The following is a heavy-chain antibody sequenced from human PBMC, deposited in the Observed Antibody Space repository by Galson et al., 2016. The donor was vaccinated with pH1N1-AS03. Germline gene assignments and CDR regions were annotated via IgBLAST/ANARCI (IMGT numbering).Heavy chain of an antibody. CDR1: GFPLSTSGMC. V-gene: IGHV2-70*11. J-gene: IGHJ4*02. Sequence: PALVKPTQTLTLTCTFSGFPLSTSGMCVSWIRQPPGKALEWLARIHWDDAKYYSPSLKTRLTISKDTPQNQVVLTMTNLAPVDTSTYYRARMLHGDYTGYFDYWGQGTLVTVSS. CDR2: IHWDDAK. CDR3: ARMLHGDYTGYFDY. D-gene: IGHD4-17*01.